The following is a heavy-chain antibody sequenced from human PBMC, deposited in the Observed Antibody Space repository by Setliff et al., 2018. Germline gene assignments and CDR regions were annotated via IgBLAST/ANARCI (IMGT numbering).Heavy chain of an antibody. V-gene: IGHV1-46*03. D-gene: IGHD2-2*01. J-gene: IGHJ4*02. Sequence: EASVKVSCKASGYTFTNYYINWVRQAPGQGLEWMGIINPRAGTTSYAQKLQGRVTMTRDTSTNTVYMELSSLRSEDTAVYYCARGGSPDCSTAGCRYGDYVYWGQGTQGTV. CDR1: GYTFTNYY. CDR3: ARGGSPDCSTAGCRYGDYVY. CDR2: INPRAGTT.